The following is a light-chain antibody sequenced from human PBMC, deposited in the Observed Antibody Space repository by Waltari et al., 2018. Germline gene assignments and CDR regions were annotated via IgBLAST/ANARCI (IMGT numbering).Light chain of an antibody. CDR2: KAN. CDR3: ALYMGSGIWV. CDR1: SGSPSTTSY. J-gene: IGLJ3*02. Sequence: QTVVTQEPSLSVSPGGTVTLTCALSSGSPSTTSYATWYQQTPGQAPRTLVYKANALASGRPGRCSGSSLGHTAALTIRGAQADDESDYYCALYMGSGIWVFGGGTRLTVL. V-gene: IGLV8-61*01.